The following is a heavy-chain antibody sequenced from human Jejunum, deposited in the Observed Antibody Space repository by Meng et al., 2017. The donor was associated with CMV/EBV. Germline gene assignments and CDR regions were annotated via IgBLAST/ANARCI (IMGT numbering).Heavy chain of an antibody. CDR2: IYYSGAT. V-gene: IGHV4-59*01. J-gene: IGHJ6*02. CDR1: GGSINDYY. D-gene: IGHD4-17*01. Sequence: VSGGSINDYYWSWIRQSPGKGLEWIGYIYYSGATRYNPSLEGRVSISIDTSKKHFSLKMRSVTAADTAMYYCARDNGDYYYGTDVWGQGTPVTVSS. CDR3: ARDNGDYYYGTDV.